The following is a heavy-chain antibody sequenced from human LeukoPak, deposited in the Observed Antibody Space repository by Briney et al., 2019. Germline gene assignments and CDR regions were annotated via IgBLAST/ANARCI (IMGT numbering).Heavy chain of an antibody. CDR3: ASRGWFDP. Sequence: GGSLRLSCAASGFTFSRYTMNWVRQAPEKGLEWVSSISSSSSYIYYADSVKGRFTISRDNAKNSLYLQMNSLRAEDTAVYYCASRGWFDPWGQGTLVTVSS. CDR1: GFTFSRYT. CDR2: ISSSSSYI. V-gene: IGHV3-21*01. J-gene: IGHJ5*02.